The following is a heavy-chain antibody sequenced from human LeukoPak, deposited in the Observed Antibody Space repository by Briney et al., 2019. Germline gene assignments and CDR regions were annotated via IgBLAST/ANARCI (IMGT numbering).Heavy chain of an antibody. V-gene: IGHV1-2*02. CDR1: GYTFTGYC. J-gene: IGHJ3*02. D-gene: IGHD6-19*01. CDR3: ARGGLANDAFDI. Sequence: ASVKVSCKASGYTFTGYCKHWVRQAPGQGLEWMGWINPNSGGTNYAQKFQGRVTMTRDTSISTAYMELSRLRSDDTAVYYCARGGLANDAFDIWGQGTMVTVSS. CDR2: INPNSGGT.